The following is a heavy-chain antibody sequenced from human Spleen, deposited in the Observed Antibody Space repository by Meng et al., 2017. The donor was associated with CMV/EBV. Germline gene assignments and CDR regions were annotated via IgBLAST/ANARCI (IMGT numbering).Heavy chain of an antibody. J-gene: IGHJ5*02. D-gene: IGHD1-26*01. Sequence: KVSCKAYGYTFTSYDINWVRQATGQGLEWMGWMNPNSGNTGYAQKFQGRVTITRNTSISTAYMELSSLRSEDTAVYYCARALSGSYSTWGQGTLVTVSS. V-gene: IGHV1-8*03. CDR2: MNPNSGNT. CDR1: GYTFTSYD. CDR3: ARALSGSYST.